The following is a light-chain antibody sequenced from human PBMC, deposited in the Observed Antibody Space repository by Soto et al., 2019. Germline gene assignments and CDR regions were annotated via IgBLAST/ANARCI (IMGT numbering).Light chain of an antibody. Sequence: DIQMTQSPSTLPSSVGDRVTITFRASQNIKTWLAWYQQKPGKAPKIPIYDASTLESGVPSRFSGSGSGSEFTLTISSLQPDDFATYYCQQYNTYWTFGQGTKVDIK. CDR2: DAS. V-gene: IGKV1-5*01. CDR3: QQYNTYWT. J-gene: IGKJ1*01. CDR1: QNIKTW.